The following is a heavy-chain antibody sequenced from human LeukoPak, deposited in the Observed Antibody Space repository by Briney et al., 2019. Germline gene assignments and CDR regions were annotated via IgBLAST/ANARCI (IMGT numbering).Heavy chain of an antibody. V-gene: IGHV1-8*01. CDR3: ARGPGEDDYGDYGGGNWFDP. CDR1: GYTFTSYD. Sequence: ASVKVSCKASGYTFTSYDINWVRQATGQGLEWMGWMNPNSGNTGYAQKFQGRVTVTRNTSISTAYMELSSLRSEDTAVYYCARGPGEDDYGDYGGGNWFDPWGQGTLVTVSS. CDR2: MNPNSGNT. J-gene: IGHJ5*02. D-gene: IGHD4-17*01.